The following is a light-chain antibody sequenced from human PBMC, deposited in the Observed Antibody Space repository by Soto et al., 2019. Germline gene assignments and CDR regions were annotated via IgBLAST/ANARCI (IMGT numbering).Light chain of an antibody. J-gene: IGKJ1*01. CDR2: GAS. V-gene: IGKV3-15*01. CDR3: QQDNNWPRT. CDR1: QSVSSN. Sequence: EIVMTQSPATLSVSPGERATLSCRASQSVSSNLAWYKQKPGQAPRLLIYGASTRATGIPARFSGSGSGTEFTLTLSSLHSEDFAVYYFQQDNNWPRTFGQGTKVEIK.